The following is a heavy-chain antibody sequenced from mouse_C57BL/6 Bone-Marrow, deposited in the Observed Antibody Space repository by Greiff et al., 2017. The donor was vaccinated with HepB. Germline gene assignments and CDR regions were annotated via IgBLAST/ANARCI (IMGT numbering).Heavy chain of an antibody. Sequence: VKLMESGAELVKPGASVKLSCKASGYTFTEYTIHWVKQRSGQGLEWIGWFYPGSGSIKYNEKFKDKATLTADKSSSTVYMELSRLTSEDSAVYLCARHEKGALLRSLAYWGQGTLVTVSA. J-gene: IGHJ3*01. V-gene: IGHV1-62-2*01. CDR3: ARHEKGALLRSLAY. CDR1: GYTFTEYT. D-gene: IGHD1-1*01. CDR2: FYPGSGSI.